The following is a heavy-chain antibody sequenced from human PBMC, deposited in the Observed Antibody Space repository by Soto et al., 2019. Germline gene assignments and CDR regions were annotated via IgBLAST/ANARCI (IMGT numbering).Heavy chain of an antibody. CDR1: GGTFSSYA. CDR3: ARHVPAAGYYYGMDV. Sequence: QVQLVQSGAEVKKPGSSVKVSCKASGGTFSSYAISWVRQAPGQGLEWMGGIIPIFGTADYAQKFQGRVTITAEEATSKAYMELSSLRSADTAVYYCARHVPAAGYYYGMDVWGQGTTVTVSS. D-gene: IGHD2-2*01. CDR2: IIPIFGTA. V-gene: IGHV1-69*12. J-gene: IGHJ6*02.